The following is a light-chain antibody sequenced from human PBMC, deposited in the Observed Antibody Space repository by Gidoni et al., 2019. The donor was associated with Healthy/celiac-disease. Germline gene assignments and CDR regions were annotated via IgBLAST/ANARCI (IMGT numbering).Light chain of an antibody. V-gene: IGKV1-33*01. J-gene: IGKJ3*01. CDR2: DAS. CDR3: QQYDNLPFT. Sequence: DIQMTQSPSSLSASVGDRVTITCQASQDISHYLNWYQQKPWKAPKLLIYDASNLETGVPSRFSGSGSGTDFTFTISSLQPEDIATYYCQQYDNLPFTFGPGTKVDIK. CDR1: QDISHY.